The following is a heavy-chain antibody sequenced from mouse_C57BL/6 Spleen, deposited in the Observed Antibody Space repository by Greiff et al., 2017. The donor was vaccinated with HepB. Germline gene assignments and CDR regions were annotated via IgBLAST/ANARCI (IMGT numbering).Heavy chain of an antibody. CDR3: ARVYYDYGGWYFDV. CDR2: ISSGSSTI. V-gene: IGHV5-17*01. D-gene: IGHD2-4*01. Sequence: EVHLVESGGGLVKPGGSLKLSCAASGFTFSDYGMHWVRQAPEKGLEWVAYISSGSSTIYYADTVKGRFTISRDNAKNTLFLQMTSLRSEDTAMYYCARVYYDYGGWYFDVWGTGTTVTVSS. J-gene: IGHJ1*03. CDR1: GFTFSDYG.